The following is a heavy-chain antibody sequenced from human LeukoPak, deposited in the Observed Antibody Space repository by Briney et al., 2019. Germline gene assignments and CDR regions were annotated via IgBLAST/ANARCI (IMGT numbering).Heavy chain of an antibody. J-gene: IGHJ4*02. Sequence: GASVNVSCKASGYTFTSYGISWVRQAPGQGLEWMGWISAYNGNTNYAQKLQGRVTMTTDTSTSTAYMELRSLRSDDTAVYYCAREMWSGYSSSWYVVYWGQGTLVTVSS. D-gene: IGHD6-13*01. CDR1: GYTFTSYG. V-gene: IGHV1-18*01. CDR2: ISAYNGNT. CDR3: AREMWSGYSSSWYVVY.